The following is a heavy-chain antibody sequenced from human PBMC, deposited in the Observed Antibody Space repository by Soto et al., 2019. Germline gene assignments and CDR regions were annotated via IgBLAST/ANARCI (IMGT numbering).Heavy chain of an antibody. CDR3: ARGDYDFWSGYYGMDV. CDR1: GYTFTSYG. CDR2: ISAYNGNT. J-gene: IGHJ6*02. D-gene: IGHD3-3*01. Sequence: ASVKVSCKASGYTFTSYGISWVRQAPGQGLEWMGWISAYNGNTNYAQKLQGRVTMTTDTSTSTAYMELRSLRSDDTAVYYCARGDYDFWSGYYGMDVWGQGTTVTVSS. V-gene: IGHV1-18*01.